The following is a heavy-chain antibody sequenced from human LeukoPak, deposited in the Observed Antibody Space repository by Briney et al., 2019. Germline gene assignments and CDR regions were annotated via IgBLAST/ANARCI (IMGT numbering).Heavy chain of an antibody. D-gene: IGHD3/OR15-3a*01. CDR3: AKDWTGTKPFDL. CDR2: ISGSGGST. J-gene: IGHJ2*01. Sequence: GGSLRLSCAASGFTFSSYAMSWVRQAPGKGLDWVSGISGSGGSTYYADSVKGRFTISRDNSKNTLYLQMNSLRAEDTAVYYCAKDWTGTKPFDLWGRGTLVTVSS. V-gene: IGHV3-23*01. CDR1: GFTFSSYA.